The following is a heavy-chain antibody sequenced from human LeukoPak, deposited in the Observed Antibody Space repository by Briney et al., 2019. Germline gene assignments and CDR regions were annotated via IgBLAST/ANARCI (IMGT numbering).Heavy chain of an antibody. D-gene: IGHD2-2*02. V-gene: IGHV3-7*01. Sequence: GGSLRLSCAASGFTFSSYWMSWVRQAPGKGLEWVANIKQDGSEKYYVDSVKGRFTISRDNAKNTLYLQMNSLRAEDTAVYYCARDLRKGYCSSTSCYMHGMDVWGQGTTVTVSS. CDR2: IKQDGSEK. CDR3: ARDLRKGYCSSTSCYMHGMDV. J-gene: IGHJ6*02. CDR1: GFTFSSYW.